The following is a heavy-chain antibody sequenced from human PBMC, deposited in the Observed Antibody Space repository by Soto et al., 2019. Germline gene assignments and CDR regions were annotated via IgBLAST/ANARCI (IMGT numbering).Heavy chain of an antibody. CDR1: GGTFSSYA. D-gene: IGHD5-18*01. J-gene: IGHJ4*02. CDR3: ASNLGYSYGSPLHY. CDR2: IIPIFGTA. Sequence: QVQLVQSGAEVKKPGSSVKVSCKASGGTFSSYAISWVRQAPGQGLEWMGGIIPIFGTANYAQKFQGRVTITADESTSTADMELSSLRSEDTAVYYCASNLGYSYGSPLHYWGQGTLVTVSS. V-gene: IGHV1-69*01.